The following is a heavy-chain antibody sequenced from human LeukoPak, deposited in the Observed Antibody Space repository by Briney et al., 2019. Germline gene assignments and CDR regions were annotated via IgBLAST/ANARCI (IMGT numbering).Heavy chain of an antibody. D-gene: IGHD3-10*01. V-gene: IGHV1-3*04. CDR2: INTGNGNT. CDR3: ARVPLSDASGRYYSR. CDR1: GYSFANYG. J-gene: IGHJ1*01. Sequence: ASVKVSCKTSGYSFANYGMHWVRQAPRQSLEWMGWINTGNGNTKSSQKFQDRVALTRDTSASTAYMELNSLSSEDTAVYYCARVPLSDASGRYYSRWGQGTLVTVSS.